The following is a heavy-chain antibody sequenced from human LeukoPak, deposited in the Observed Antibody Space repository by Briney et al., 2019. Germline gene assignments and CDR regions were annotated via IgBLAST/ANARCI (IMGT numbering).Heavy chain of an antibody. CDR3: ATNEWSGYYFEY. D-gene: IGHD3-3*01. Sequence: SETLSLTCTVSGGPISSSSYYWGWIRQPPGKGLEWIGSIYSSGSTYCNPSLKSRVTISVDTSKNQFSLKLSSVTAADTAMYYCATNEWSGYYFEYWGQGTLVPVSS. J-gene: IGHJ4*02. CDR2: IYSSGST. V-gene: IGHV4-39*01. CDR1: GGPISSSSYY.